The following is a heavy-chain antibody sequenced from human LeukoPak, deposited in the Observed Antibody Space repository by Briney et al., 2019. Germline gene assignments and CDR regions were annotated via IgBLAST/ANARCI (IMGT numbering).Heavy chain of an antibody. J-gene: IGHJ6*03. V-gene: IGHV4-59*08. Sequence: PSETLSLTCAVYGGSFSGYYWSWIRQPPGKGLEWIGYIYYSGSTNYNPSLKSRVTISVDTSKNQFSLKLSSVTAADTAVYYCARATYYYYMDVWGKGTTVTVSS. CDR3: ARATYYYYMDV. CDR2: IYYSGST. CDR1: GGSFSGYY.